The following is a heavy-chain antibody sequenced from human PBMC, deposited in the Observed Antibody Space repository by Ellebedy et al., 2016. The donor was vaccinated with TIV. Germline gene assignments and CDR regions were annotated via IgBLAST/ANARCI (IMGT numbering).Heavy chain of an antibody. Sequence: GESLKISCVVSGFTFSSYSMNWVRQAPGKGLEWVSSISSTGYYIYYADSVKGRFTISRDDARNSLFLQMNSLRAEDTAVYYCARSGEHDSWGQGTLVTVSS. J-gene: IGHJ4*02. V-gene: IGHV3-21*01. CDR1: GFTFSSYS. CDR2: ISSTGYYI. D-gene: IGHD1-26*01. CDR3: ARSGEHDS.